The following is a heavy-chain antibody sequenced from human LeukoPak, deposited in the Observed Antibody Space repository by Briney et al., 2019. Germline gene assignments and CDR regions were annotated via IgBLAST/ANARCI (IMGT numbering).Heavy chain of an antibody. CDR3: ARGKWLVPNWFDP. Sequence: SVKVSCKASGGTFSSYAISWVRQAPGQGLEWMGGIIPIFGTANYAQKFHGRVTMTRNTSISTAYMELSSLRSEDTAVYYCARGKWLVPNWFDPWGQGTLVTVSS. CDR1: GGTFSSYA. D-gene: IGHD6-19*01. V-gene: IGHV1-69*05. J-gene: IGHJ5*02. CDR2: IIPIFGTA.